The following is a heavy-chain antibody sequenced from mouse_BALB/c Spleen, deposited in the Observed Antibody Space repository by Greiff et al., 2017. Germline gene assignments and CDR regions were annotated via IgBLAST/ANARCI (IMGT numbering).Heavy chain of an antibody. V-gene: IGHV1-18*01. J-gene: IGHJ3*01. CDR1: GYTFTDYN. D-gene: IGHD3-2*01. CDR3: ARRGGLDSSGYLAY. Sequence: EVQLQQSGPELVKPGASVKIPCKASGYTFTDYNMDWVKQSHGKSLEWIGDINPNNGGTIYNQKFKGKATLTVDKSSSTAYMELRSLTSEDTAVYYCARRGGLDSSGYLAYWGQGTLVTVSA. CDR2: INPNNGGT.